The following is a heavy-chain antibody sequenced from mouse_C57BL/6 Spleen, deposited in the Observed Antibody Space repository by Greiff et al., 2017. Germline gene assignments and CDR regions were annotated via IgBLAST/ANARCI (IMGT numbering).Heavy chain of an antibody. CDR3: ARLGYYYGSSYVGGAMDY. Sequence: QVQLKQSGAELMKPGASVKLSCKATGYTFTGYWIEWVKQRPGHGLEWIGEILPGSGSTNYNEKFKGKATFTADTSSNTAYMQLSRLTTEDSAIYYCARLGYYYGSSYVGGAMDYWGQGTSVTVSS. J-gene: IGHJ4*01. D-gene: IGHD1-1*01. V-gene: IGHV1-9*01. CDR2: ILPGSGST. CDR1: GYTFTGYW.